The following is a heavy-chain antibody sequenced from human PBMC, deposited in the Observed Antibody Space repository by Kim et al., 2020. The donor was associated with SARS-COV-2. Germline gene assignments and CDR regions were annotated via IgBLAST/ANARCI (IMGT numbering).Heavy chain of an antibody. V-gene: IGHV1-69*04. Sequence: SVKVSCKASGGTFSSYAISWVRQAPGQGLEWMGRIIPILGIANYAQKFQGRVTITADKSTSTAYMELSSLRSEDTAVYYCARVRPGYYYDSSGYWGGYWGQGTLVTVSS. CDR2: IIPILGIA. CDR3: ARVRPGYYYDSSGYWGGY. J-gene: IGHJ4*02. D-gene: IGHD3-22*01. CDR1: GGTFSSYA.